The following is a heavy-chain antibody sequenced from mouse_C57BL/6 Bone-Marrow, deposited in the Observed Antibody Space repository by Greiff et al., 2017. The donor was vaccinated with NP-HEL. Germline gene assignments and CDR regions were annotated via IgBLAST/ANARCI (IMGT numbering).Heavy chain of an antibody. CDR2: IRNKANGYTT. J-gene: IGHJ4*01. CDR1: GFTFTDYY. CDR3: ARLGYGSSGYAMDY. Sequence: EVKLVESGGGLVQPGGSLSLSCAASGFTFTDYYMSWVRQPPGKALEWLGFIRNKANGYTTEYSASVKGRFTISRDNSQSILYLQMNALRAEDSATYYCARLGYGSSGYAMDYWGQGTSVTVSS. D-gene: IGHD1-1*01. V-gene: IGHV7-3*01.